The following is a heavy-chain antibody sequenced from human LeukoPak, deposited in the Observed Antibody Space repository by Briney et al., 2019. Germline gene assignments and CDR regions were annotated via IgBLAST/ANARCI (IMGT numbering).Heavy chain of an antibody. CDR1: GFTFSSYW. J-gene: IGHJ4*02. D-gene: IGHD6-6*01. CDR3: ARDRGAARPNDY. Sequence: PGGSPRLSCAASGFTFSSYWMSWVRQAPGKGLEWVANIKQDGSEKYYVDSVKGRFTISRDNAKNSLYLQMNSLRTDDTGVYYCARDRGAARPNDYWGQGTLVAVSS. CDR2: IKQDGSEK. V-gene: IGHV3-7*03.